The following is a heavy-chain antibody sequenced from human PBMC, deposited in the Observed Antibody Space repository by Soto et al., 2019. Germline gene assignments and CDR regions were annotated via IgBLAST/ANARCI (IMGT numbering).Heavy chain of an antibody. J-gene: IGHJ5*02. CDR2: IYYSGST. CDR3: ARHIKNWFDP. V-gene: IGHV4-59*08. Sequence: PSETLSLTCTVSGASISTYYWSWIRQPPGKGLEWIGYIYYSGSTNYNPSLKSRVTISVDTSKNQFSLKLSSVTAADTAVYYCARHIKNWFDPWGQGTLVTVSS. CDR1: GASISTYY.